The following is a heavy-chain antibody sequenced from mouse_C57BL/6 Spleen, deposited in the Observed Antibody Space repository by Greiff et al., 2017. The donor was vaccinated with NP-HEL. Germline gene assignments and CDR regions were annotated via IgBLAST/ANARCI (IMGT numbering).Heavy chain of an antibody. J-gene: IGHJ4*01. D-gene: IGHD1-1*01. CDR1: GFTFSDYG. CDR3: ARSFIYYYGSSPGAMDY. Sequence: EVKLMESGGGLVKPGGSLKLSCAASGFTFSDYGMHWVRQAPEKGLEWVAYISSGSSTIYYADTVKGRFTISRDNAKNTQFLQMTSLRSEDTAMYYCARSFIYYYGSSPGAMDYWGQGTSVTVSS. CDR2: ISSGSSTI. V-gene: IGHV5-17*01.